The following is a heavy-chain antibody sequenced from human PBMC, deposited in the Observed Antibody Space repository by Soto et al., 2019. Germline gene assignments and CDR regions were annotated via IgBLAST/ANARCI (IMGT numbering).Heavy chain of an antibody. Sequence: GSLRLSCAASGFTFSNYAMSWVRQAPGKGLEWVSAISGGSESLYFADSVKGRFTISRDNSKSTLYLQMNSLRAEDTALYYCAKGRSYYYYYGVDVWGQGTTVTVSS. CDR3: AKGRSYYYYYGVDV. J-gene: IGHJ6*02. CDR2: ISGGSESL. V-gene: IGHV3-23*01. CDR1: GFTFSNYA.